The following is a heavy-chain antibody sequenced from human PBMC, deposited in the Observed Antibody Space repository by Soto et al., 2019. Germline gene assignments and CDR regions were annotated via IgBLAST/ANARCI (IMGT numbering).Heavy chain of an antibody. CDR1: GGSISRYY. V-gene: IGHV4-59*01. J-gene: IGHJ5*02. CDR2: IYYSGST. CDR3: ARWLVGRGNWFVR. D-gene: IGHD6-19*01. Sequence: PSETLSLTCTVSGGSISRYYWSWIRQPPGKGLEWIGYIYYSGSTNYNPSLKSRVTISVDTSKNQFSLKLSSVTAADTAVYYCARWLVGRGNWFVRWGQGTLVTVSS.